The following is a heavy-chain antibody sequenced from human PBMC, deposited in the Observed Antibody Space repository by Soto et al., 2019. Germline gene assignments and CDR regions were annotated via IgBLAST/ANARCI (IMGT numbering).Heavy chain of an antibody. CDR2: ISSSSVII. CDR3: AIDYDGDSYY. Sequence: GGSLRLSCEVSGFTFSSNSMNWVRQAPGKGLEWVSYISSSSVIIYYADSMKGRFTISRDNAKNSLYLQMNSLRDEDTAVYYCAIDYDGDSYYWGQGTLVTVSS. V-gene: IGHV3-48*02. D-gene: IGHD4-17*01. CDR1: GFTFSSNS. J-gene: IGHJ4*02.